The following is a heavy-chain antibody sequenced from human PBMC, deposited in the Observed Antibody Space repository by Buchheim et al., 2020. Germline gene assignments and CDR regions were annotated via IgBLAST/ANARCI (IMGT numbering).Heavy chain of an antibody. CDR2: ISSSSSYI. J-gene: IGHJ6*02. D-gene: IGHD3-3*01. CDR3: ARAHDFWSGYYKNSHYYGMDV. V-gene: IGHV3-21*01. CDR1: GFTFSSYS. Sequence: EVQLVESGGGLVKPGGSLRLSCTASGFTFSSYSMNWVRQAPGKGLEWVSSISSSSSYIYYADSVKGRFTISRDNAKNSLYLKMNSQRAEDTAVYYCARAHDFWSGYYKNSHYYGMDVWGQGTT.